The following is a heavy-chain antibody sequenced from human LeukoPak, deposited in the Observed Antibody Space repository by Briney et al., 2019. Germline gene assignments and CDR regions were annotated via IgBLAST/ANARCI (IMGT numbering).Heavy chain of an antibody. Sequence: GGSLRLSCAASGFTFSIYTMTWVRQAPGKGLEWVSRIRGNGGSTGYADSVKGRFTISRDNSKNTLYLHMNSLRVEDTAVYYCAKGADMFVTGPDYWGQGALVTVSS. CDR1: GFTFSIYT. CDR2: IRGNGGST. D-gene: IGHD3-10*02. J-gene: IGHJ4*02. V-gene: IGHV3-23*01. CDR3: AKGADMFVTGPDY.